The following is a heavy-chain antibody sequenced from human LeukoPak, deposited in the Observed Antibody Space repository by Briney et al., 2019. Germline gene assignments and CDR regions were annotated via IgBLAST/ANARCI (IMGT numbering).Heavy chain of an antibody. CDR2: IYYSGST. V-gene: IGHV4-39*07. J-gene: IGHJ6*03. Sequence: SETLSLTCTVSGGSISSSSYYWGWIRQPPGKGLEWIGSIYYSGSTYYNPSLKSRVTISVDTSKNQFSLKLSSVTAADTAVYYCARGRGMAPYYYYYYMDVWGKGTTVTISS. D-gene: IGHD5-24*01. CDR3: ARGRGMAPYYYYYYMDV. CDR1: GGSISSSSYY.